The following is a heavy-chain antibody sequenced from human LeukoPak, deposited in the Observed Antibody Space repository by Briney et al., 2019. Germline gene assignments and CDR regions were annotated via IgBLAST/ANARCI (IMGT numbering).Heavy chain of an antibody. CDR2: MIPNSGNT. J-gene: IGHJ5*02. CDR1: GYTFTSYD. CDR3: ARDRSSGSYYA. Sequence: ASVKVSCKASGYTFTSYDINLVRQANGRGLEWMGWMIPNSGNTGYAQKFQGRVTMTRNTSISTAYMELSSLRSEDTAVYYCARDRSSGSYYAWGQGTLVTVSS. D-gene: IGHD1-26*01. V-gene: IGHV1-8*01.